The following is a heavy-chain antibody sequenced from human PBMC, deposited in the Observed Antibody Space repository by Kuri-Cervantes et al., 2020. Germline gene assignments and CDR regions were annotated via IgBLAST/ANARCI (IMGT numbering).Heavy chain of an antibody. D-gene: IGHD3-10*01. CDR1: GGSTSSSSYY. Sequence: SETLSLTCTVSGGSTSSSSYYWGWIRQPPGKGLEWIGSIYYSGSTYYNPSLKSRVTISVDTSKNQFSLKLSSVTAADTAVYYCASPALGSGRIDAFDIWGQGTMVTVSS. V-gene: IGHV4-39*01. CDR3: ASPALGSGRIDAFDI. J-gene: IGHJ3*02. CDR2: IYYSGST.